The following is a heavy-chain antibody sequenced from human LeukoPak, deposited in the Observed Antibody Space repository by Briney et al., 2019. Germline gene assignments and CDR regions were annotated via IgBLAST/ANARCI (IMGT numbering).Heavy chain of an antibody. CDR2: IYYSGST. Sequence: SETLSLTCTVSGGFVGSGSYYWSWIRQPPGKGLEWIGYIYYSGSTNYNPSLKSRVTIPVDKSKNQFSLKLSSVTAADTAVYYCARVSSGATTVDYWGQGTLVTVSS. V-gene: IGHV4-61*01. D-gene: IGHD1-26*01. J-gene: IGHJ4*02. CDR3: ARVSSGATTVDY. CDR1: GGFVGSGSYY.